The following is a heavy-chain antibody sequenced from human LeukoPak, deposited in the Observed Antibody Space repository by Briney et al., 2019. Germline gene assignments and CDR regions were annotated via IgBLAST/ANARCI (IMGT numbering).Heavy chain of an antibody. CDR1: GGSFSGYY. J-gene: IGHJ4*02. V-gene: IGHV4-34*01. CDR3: ARGPAGDY. Sequence: SETLSLTCAVYGGSFSGYYWSWIRQPPGKGLEWIGEINHSGGTNYNPSLKSRVTISVDTSKNQFSLKLSSVTAADTAVYYCARGPAGDYWGQGTLVTVSS. CDR2: INHSGGT.